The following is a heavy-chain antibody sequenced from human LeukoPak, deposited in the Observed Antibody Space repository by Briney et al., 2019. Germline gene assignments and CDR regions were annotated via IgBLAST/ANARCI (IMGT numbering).Heavy chain of an antibody. CDR1: GGSISSGDYY. CDR2: IYYSGST. Sequence: SQTLSLTCTVSGGSISSGDYYWSWIRQPPGKGLEWIGYIYYSGSTYYNPSLMGRFTVSLDTSKNQFSLKLSSVTAADTAVYYCARGLPYSYIDYWGQGTLVTVSS. D-gene: IGHD4-11*01. J-gene: IGHJ4*02. V-gene: IGHV4-30-4*01. CDR3: ARGLPYSYIDY.